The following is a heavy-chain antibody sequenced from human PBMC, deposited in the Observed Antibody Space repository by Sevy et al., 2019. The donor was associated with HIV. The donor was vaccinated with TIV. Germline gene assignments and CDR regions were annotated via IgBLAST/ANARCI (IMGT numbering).Heavy chain of an antibody. J-gene: IGHJ6*02. D-gene: IGHD3-10*01. CDR1: GFTFSGSA. V-gene: IGHV3-73*01. CDR2: IRSKANSYAT. CDR3: SRQRVLPWFGEFLDYYYYGMDV. Sequence: GGSLRLSCAASGFTFSGSAMHWVRQASGKGLEWVGRIRSKANSYATAYAAWVKGRFTSSSDDSKNTAYLQMNSLKTEDTAVYYCSRQRVLPWFGEFLDYYYYGMDVWGQGTTVTVSS.